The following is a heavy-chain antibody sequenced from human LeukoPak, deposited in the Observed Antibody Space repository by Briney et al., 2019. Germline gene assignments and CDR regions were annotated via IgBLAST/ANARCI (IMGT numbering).Heavy chain of an antibody. CDR1: KFTFSSYW. CDR3: ARTIREQWLTIDY. J-gene: IGHJ4*02. CDR2: IKQDGSEE. D-gene: IGHD6-19*01. V-gene: IGHV3-7*04. Sequence: GGSLRLSCVASKFTFSSYWMTWVRQAPGEGLEWVANIKQDGSEEYYVDSVKGRFTISRDNAKNSLYLQMNSLGAEDTAVYYCARTIREQWLTIDYWGQGTLVTFSS.